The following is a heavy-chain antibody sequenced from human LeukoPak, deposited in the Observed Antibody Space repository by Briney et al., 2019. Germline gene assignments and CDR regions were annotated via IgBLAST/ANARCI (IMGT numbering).Heavy chain of an antibody. D-gene: IGHD7-27*01. CDR2: ISSSSSYR. Sequence: GGSLRLSCAASGFSSTSYSMIWVRQAPGKGLEWVSCISSSSSYRSYADSVKGRFTISRDNAKNSLYLQMNSLRAEDTAVYYCARDANWGSGYWGQGTLVTVSS. V-gene: IGHV3-21*01. CDR3: ARDANWGSGY. CDR1: GFSSTSYS. J-gene: IGHJ1*01.